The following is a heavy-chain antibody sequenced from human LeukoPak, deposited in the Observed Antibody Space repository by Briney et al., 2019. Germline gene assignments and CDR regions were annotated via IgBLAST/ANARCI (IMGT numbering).Heavy chain of an antibody. CDR1: GFTFSTYP. J-gene: IGHJ4*02. V-gene: IGHV3-48*02. CDR2: ISSSSGTI. D-gene: IGHD5-12*01. CDR3: ARGPGYGHYFDY. Sequence: GGSLRLSCAASGFTFSTYPMNWVRQAPGKGLEWVSYISSSSGTIYYADSVKGRFTISRDNAKNSLYLQMNTLRDEDTAVYYCARGPGYGHYFDYWGQGTLVTVSS.